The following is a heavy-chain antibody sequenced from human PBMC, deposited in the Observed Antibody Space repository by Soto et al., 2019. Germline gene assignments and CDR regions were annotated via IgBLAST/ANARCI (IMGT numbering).Heavy chain of an antibody. J-gene: IGHJ5*02. CDR3: TRDMFPEPAGPRGRFDP. V-gene: IGHV4-59*01. CDR1: GGSISNYY. Sequence: SDTLSLTCTVSGGSISNYYWSWIRQPPGKGLEWIGYIHYSGTTNYNPSLKSRVTMSVDTSKNQFSLKVNPVTAADTAVYYCTRDMFPEPAGPRGRFDPWGQGTLVTVS. D-gene: IGHD2-2*01. CDR2: IHYSGTT.